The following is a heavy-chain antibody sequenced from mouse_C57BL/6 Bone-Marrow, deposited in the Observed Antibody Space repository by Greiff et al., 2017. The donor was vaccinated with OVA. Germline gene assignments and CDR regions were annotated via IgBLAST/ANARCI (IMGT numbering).Heavy chain of an antibody. CDR2: ISDGGSYT. CDR1: GFTFSSYA. V-gene: IGHV5-4*03. CDR3: ARGGGAWFAY. J-gene: IGHJ3*01. D-gene: IGHD1-1*02. Sequence: DVMLVESGGGLVKPGGSLKLSCAASGFTFSSYAMSWVRQTPEKRLEWVATISDGGSYTYYPDNVKGRFTISRDNAKNNLYLQMSHLKSEDTAMYYCARGGGAWFAYGGQGTLVTVSA.